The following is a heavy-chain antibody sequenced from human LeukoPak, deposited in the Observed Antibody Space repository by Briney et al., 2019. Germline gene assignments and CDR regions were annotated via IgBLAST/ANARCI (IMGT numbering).Heavy chain of an antibody. D-gene: IGHD2-2*01. Sequence: GGSLRLSCAASGFTFSSYSMNWVRQAPGKGLEWVSSISSSSSYIYYADSVKGRFTISRDNAKNSLYLQMNSLRAEDTAVYYCAREGGRYCSGTSCYGYWGQGTLVTVSS. CDR1: GFTFSSYS. CDR3: AREGGRYCSGTSCYGY. CDR2: ISSSSSYI. V-gene: IGHV3-21*01. J-gene: IGHJ4*02.